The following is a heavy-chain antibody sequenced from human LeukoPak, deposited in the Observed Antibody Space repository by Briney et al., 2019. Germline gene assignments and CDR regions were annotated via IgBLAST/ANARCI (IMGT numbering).Heavy chain of an antibody. CDR1: RFTFDEYG. V-gene: IGHV3-20*04. D-gene: IGHD1-1*01. CDR2: TNWNGRSI. J-gene: IGHJ4*02. Sequence: PGGSLRLSCAASRFTFDEYGMSWVRQTAGKGLEWVSGTNWNGRSIGYADSVKGRFTVSRDNAKSSLYLQMNSLRAEDTALYYCARAFVGTHFDYWGQGTLVTVSS. CDR3: ARAFVGTHFDY.